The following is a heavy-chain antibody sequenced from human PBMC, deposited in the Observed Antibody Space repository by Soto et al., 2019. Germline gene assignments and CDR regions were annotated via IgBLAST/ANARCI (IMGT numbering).Heavy chain of an antibody. CDR3: ASGGTVTDYKAAFDI. J-gene: IGHJ3*02. CDR1: GGSFSGYY. V-gene: IGHV4-34*01. Sequence: QVQLQQWGAGLLKPSETLSLTCAVYGGSFSGYYWSWIRQPPGKGLEWIGEINHSGSTHYNPSLKSLVTIAVDTSKNHFPLKLSSVTAAATAVYYCASGGTVTDYKAAFDIWGQGTMVTVSS. D-gene: IGHD4-17*01. CDR2: INHSGST.